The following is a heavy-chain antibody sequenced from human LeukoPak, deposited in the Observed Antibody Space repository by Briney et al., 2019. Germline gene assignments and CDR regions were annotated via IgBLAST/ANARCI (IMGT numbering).Heavy chain of an antibody. D-gene: IGHD6-13*01. J-gene: IGHJ4*02. V-gene: IGHV3-53*01. CDR3: AKGGAAAAKVFDY. Sequence: GGPLRLSCAASGFNVSSNYMSWVRQAPGKGLEWVSVIYSGGSTYYADSVKGRFTVSRDNSKNTLCLQMNSLRVEDTAVYYCAKGGAAAAKVFDYWGQGTLVTVSS. CDR1: GFNVSSNY. CDR2: IYSGGST.